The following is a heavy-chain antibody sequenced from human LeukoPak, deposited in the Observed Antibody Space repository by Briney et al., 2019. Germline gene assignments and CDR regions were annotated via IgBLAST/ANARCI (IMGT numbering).Heavy chain of an antibody. V-gene: IGHV3-15*01. D-gene: IGHD3-9*01. J-gene: IGHJ4*02. CDR2: IKSKTDGGTT. Sequence: GGSLRLSCAASGFTFSNVLMSWVRQAPGKGLEWVGRIKSKTDGGTTDYAAPVKGRFTISRDDSENTLYLQMNSLKTEDTAVYYCTTAFNTGNSRNYWGQGTLVPVSS. CDR1: GFTFSNVL. CDR3: TTAFNTGNSRNY.